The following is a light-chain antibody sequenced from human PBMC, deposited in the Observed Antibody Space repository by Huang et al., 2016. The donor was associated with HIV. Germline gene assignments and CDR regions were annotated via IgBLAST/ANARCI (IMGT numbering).Light chain of an antibody. V-gene: IGKV2-28*01. CDR3: MQVLQTPRT. CDR1: QSLLHSNGYNY. CDR2: LGS. Sequence: DIVMTQSPLSLPVTPGEPASISCRSSQSLLHSNGYNYLDWYLQKPGQSPQLLIYLGSNRASGVPDRFRGGGSGTYFTLKISRLKAEDVGVYYCMQVLQTPRTFGQGTKVEIK. J-gene: IGKJ1*01.